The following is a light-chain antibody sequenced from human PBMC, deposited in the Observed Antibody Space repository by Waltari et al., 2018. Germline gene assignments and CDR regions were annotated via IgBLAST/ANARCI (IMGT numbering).Light chain of an antibody. CDR1: YTLLNTDGNIY. J-gene: IGKJ1*01. CDR3: MQGVRPWT. Sequence: DLVMTQSPVSLPVRLGQPASISCRSSYTLLNTDGNIYLNWFHQRPGQSPRRLIYQVSERDSGFPDRFRGSGSGTDFTLEITRVEAEDVGMYYCMQGVRPWTFGQGTKVQIE. V-gene: IGKV2-30*01. CDR2: QVS.